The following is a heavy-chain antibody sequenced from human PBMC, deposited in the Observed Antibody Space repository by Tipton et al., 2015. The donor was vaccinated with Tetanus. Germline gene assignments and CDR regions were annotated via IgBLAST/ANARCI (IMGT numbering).Heavy chain of an antibody. CDR3: ARETYYFESGGYFDFFLDY. CDR1: GGSISSYY. V-gene: IGHV4-59*01. D-gene: IGHD3-22*01. Sequence: TLSLTCTVSGGSISSYYWTWIRQPPGRGLEWIGHVHYSGSTNYSPSLRSRVTLSVDTSKNQFSLKLSSVTAADTAVYYCARETYYFESGGYFDFFLDYWGQGTLVTVSS. CDR2: VHYSGST. J-gene: IGHJ4*02.